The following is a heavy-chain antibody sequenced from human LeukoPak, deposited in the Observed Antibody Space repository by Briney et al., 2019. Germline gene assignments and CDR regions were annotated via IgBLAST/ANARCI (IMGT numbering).Heavy chain of an antibody. CDR3: ARAITMVRGVISWFGP. J-gene: IGHJ5*02. D-gene: IGHD3-10*01. CDR2: ISSSSSYI. CDR1: GITFSSYN. V-gene: IGHV3-21*01. Sequence: GGSLRLSCAASGITFSSYNMNWVRQAPGKGLEWVSSISSSSSYIYYADSVKGRFTISRDNAKNSLYLQMNSLRAEDTAVYYCARAITMVRGVISWFGPWGQGTQVTVSS.